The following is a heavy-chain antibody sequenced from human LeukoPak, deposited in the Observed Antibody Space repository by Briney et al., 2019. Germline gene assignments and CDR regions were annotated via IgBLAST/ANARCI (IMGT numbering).Heavy chain of an antibody. CDR2: IKSKTDSGTT. J-gene: IGHJ5*02. Sequence: GGSLRLSCAASGFTFSNAWMSWVRQAPGKGLEGGGRIKSKTDSGTTDYAAPVKGRFTISRDDSKNTLYLQMNSLKTEDTAVYYCTTEGSSWYHGNWFDPWGQGTLVTVSS. CDR3: TTEGSSWYHGNWFDP. D-gene: IGHD6-13*01. V-gene: IGHV3-15*01. CDR1: GFTFSNAW.